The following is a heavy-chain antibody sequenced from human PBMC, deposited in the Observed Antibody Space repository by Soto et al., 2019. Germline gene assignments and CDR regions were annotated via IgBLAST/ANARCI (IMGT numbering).Heavy chain of an antibody. CDR3: VGGGVRATLTRTRDYSGMDV. D-gene: IGHD3-16*01. V-gene: IGHV5-51*01. J-gene: IGHJ6*02. CDR1: GYSFSKYW. Sequence: PGESLKISCKGSGYSFSKYWIGWVRQMPGKDLEWMAIIYPDDSDTRYSPSFQGQVTISADKSISTAYLQWSSLKASDTAMYFFVGGGVRATLTRTRDYSGMDVWGQGTTVTVSS. CDR2: IYPDDSDT.